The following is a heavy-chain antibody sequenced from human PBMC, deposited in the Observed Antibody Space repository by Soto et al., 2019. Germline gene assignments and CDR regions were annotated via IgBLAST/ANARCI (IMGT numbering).Heavy chain of an antibody. CDR1: GFTFSSYG. J-gene: IGHJ6*02. CDR2: IWYDGSNK. CDR3: ARDFRRVRFGEPIAYGMDV. V-gene: IGHV3-33*01. D-gene: IGHD3-10*01. Sequence: QVQLVESGGGVVQPGRSLRLSCAASGFTFSSYGMHWVRQAPGKGLEWVAVIWYDGSNKYYADSVKGRFTISRDNSKNTLYLQMNSLRAEDTAVYYCARDFRRVRFGEPIAYGMDVWGQGTTVTVSS.